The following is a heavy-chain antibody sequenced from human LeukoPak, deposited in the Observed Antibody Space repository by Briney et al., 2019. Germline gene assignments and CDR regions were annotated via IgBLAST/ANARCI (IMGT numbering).Heavy chain of an antibody. CDR3: AKDRCSNGIGCYYYYMDV. CDR1: GFTFSGYG. V-gene: IGHV3-30*02. CDR2: IQNDGSNE. D-gene: IGHD2-8*01. Sequence: GGSLRLSCAASGFTFSGYGMHWVRQAPGKGLEWVAYIQNDGSNEQYADSVKGRFSISRDSSKNILYLQMNSLRAEDTAVYYCAKDRCSNGIGCYYYYMDVWGKGTTVTISS. J-gene: IGHJ6*03.